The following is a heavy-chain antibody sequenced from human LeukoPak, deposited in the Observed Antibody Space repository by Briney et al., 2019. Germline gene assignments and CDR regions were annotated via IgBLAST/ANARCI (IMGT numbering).Heavy chain of an antibody. CDR1: GGTFSSYA. Sequence: SVKVSCKASGGTFSSYAISWVRQAPGQGLEWMGGIIPIFGTANYAQKFQARVTITADESTSTAYMELSSLRSEDTAVYYCASDYYGSGSYKGYWGQGTLVTVSS. V-gene: IGHV1-69*01. J-gene: IGHJ4*02. CDR3: ASDYYGSGSYKGY. CDR2: IIPIFGTA. D-gene: IGHD3-10*01.